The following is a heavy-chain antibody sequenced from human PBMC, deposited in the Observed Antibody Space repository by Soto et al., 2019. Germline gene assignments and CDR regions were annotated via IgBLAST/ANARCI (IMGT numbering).Heavy chain of an antibody. V-gene: IGHV3-23*01. CDR3: AKDRWAGGFDY. CDR2: VSATAGTT. J-gene: IGHJ4*02. Sequence: PGKGLEWVSLVSATAGTTYYTDSVKGRLTISRDNSWNTLYLQMNILRADYTAVYYCAKDRWAGGFDYWGQGTLVTVSS. D-gene: IGHD1-26*01.